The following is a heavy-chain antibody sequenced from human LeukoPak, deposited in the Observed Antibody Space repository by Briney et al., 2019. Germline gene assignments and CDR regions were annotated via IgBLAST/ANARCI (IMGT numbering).Heavy chain of an antibody. V-gene: IGHV1-18*01. J-gene: IGHJ4*02. CDR3: ARALTSIAVAGTNDY. Sequence: ASVKVSCKASGYTFTSYGISWVRQAPGQGIEWMGWISAYNGNTNYAQKLQGRVTMTTDTSTSTAYMELRSLRSDDTAVYYCARALTSIAVAGTNDYWGQGTLVTISS. CDR1: GYTFTSYG. D-gene: IGHD6-19*01. CDR2: ISAYNGNT.